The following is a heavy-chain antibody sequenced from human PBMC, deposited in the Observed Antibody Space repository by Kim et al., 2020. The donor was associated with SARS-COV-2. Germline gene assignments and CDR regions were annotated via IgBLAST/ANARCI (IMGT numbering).Heavy chain of an antibody. Sequence: HYEDSVKGRFTITRDKSKNTGFLQMTDLTPGDTAVYYCARRDFWSSYPFDHWGQGTLVTVSS. J-gene: IGHJ4*02. CDR3: ARRDFWSSYPFDH. V-gene: IGHV3-30*03. D-gene: IGHD3-3*01.